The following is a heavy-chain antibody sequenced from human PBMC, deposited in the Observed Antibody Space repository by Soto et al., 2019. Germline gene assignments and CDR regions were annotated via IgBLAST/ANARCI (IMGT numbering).Heavy chain of an antibody. Sequence: QVQLVESGGGVVQPGRSLSVSCVTSGFTFSSYGMHWVRQAPGKGLEWVAVIWYDGSKKYYADFVKGRFTISRDDSKNTLYLQMNSLRAEDTAVYYCARDLGSTNYYFDYWGLGTLVIVS. CDR1: GFTFSSYG. CDR3: ARDLGSTNYYFDY. J-gene: IGHJ4*02. CDR2: IWYDGSKK. D-gene: IGHD6-25*01. V-gene: IGHV3-33*01.